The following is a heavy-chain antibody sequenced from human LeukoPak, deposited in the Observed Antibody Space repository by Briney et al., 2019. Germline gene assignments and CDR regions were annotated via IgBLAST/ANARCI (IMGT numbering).Heavy chain of an antibody. CDR2: IYYSGST. Sequence: SETLSLTCTVSGGSISSYYWSWIRQPPGKGLEWIGYIYYSGSTNYNPSLKSRVTISVDTSKNQFSLKLSSVTAADTAVYYCARSGDVVVTENWFDPWGQGTLVTVSS. J-gene: IGHJ5*02. CDR3: ARSGDVVVTENWFDP. V-gene: IGHV4-59*01. D-gene: IGHD2-21*02. CDR1: GGSISSYY.